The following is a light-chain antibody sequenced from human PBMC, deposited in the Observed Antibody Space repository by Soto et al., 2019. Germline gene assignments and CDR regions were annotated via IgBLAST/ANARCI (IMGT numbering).Light chain of an antibody. CDR1: SSDVGAHNY. CDR3: SSYTSTSTRVI. J-gene: IGLJ2*01. V-gene: IGLV2-14*03. CDR2: DVS. Sequence: QSALTQPASVSGSPGQSIAISCTGTSSDVGAHNYVSWYQQHPGKAPKLIIYDVSNRPSGVSTRFSGFKSGNTASLTISGLQAEDEAEYYCSSYTSTSTRVIFGGGTKLTVL.